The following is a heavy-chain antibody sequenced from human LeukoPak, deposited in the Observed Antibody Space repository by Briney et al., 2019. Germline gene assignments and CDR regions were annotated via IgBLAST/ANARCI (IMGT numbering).Heavy chain of an antibody. J-gene: IGHJ3*02. CDR3: ARGGRIYDFWSGYGSHDAFDI. D-gene: IGHD3-3*01. CDR2: IWYDGSNK. CDR1: GFTFSSYG. V-gene: IGHV3-33*01. Sequence: QTGGSLRLSCAASGFTFSSYGMHWVRQAPGKGLEWVAVIWYDGSNKYYADSVKGRFTISRDNSKNTLYLQMNSLRAEDTAVYYCARGGRIYDFWSGYGSHDAFDIWGQGTVVTVSS.